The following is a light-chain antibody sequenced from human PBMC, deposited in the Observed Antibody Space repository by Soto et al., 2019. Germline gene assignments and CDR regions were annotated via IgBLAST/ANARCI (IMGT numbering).Light chain of an antibody. CDR1: SSDI. CDR3: CSYAGSSTLV. J-gene: IGLJ2*01. CDR2: EGS. V-gene: IGLV2-23*01. Sequence: QSVLTQPASVSGSPGQSITISCTGTSSDIVSWYQQHPGKAPKLIIYEGSKRPSGVSNCFSGSKSGNTASLTISGLQAEDEADYYCCSYAGSSTLVFGGGTKLTVL.